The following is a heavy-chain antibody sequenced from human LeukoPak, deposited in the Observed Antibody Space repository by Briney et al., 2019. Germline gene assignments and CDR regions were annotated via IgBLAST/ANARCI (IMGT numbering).Heavy chain of an antibody. CDR1: GVTVSSHY. D-gene: IGHD3-9*01. Sequence: GGSLRLSCAASGVTVSSHYMNWVRQAPGKGLEWVSILFSGGNTYYADSVKGRFTISRDNSKNTLYLQMNSLRAEDTAVYYCARAPPDYDILTGPIDYWGQGTLVTVSP. J-gene: IGHJ4*02. CDR2: LFSGGNT. CDR3: ARAPPDYDILTGPIDY. V-gene: IGHV3-66*01.